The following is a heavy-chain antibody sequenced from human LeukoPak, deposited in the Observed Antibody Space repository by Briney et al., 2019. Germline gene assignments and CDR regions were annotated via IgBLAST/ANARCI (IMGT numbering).Heavy chain of an antibody. CDR1: GYRFTSYW. V-gene: IGHV5-51*01. D-gene: IGHD3-22*01. CDR2: IYPGDSDT. Sequence: GESLKISCKGSGYRFTSYWIGWVRQMPGKGLEWMGIIYPGDSDTRYSPSFQGQVTISADKSISTAYLQWSSLKASDTAMYYCARGYYDSSGYCVFDYWGQGTLVTVSS. J-gene: IGHJ4*02. CDR3: ARGYYDSSGYCVFDY.